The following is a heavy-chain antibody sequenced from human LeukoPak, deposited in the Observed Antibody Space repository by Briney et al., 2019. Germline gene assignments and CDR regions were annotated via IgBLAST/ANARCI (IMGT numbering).Heavy chain of an antibody. CDR2: MNPNSGTT. D-gene: IGHD3-10*01. CDR3: ARDSSSGSYYTFDP. J-gene: IGHJ5*02. Sequence: ASVKVSCKASEYTFTSYDFNWVRQAPGQGPEWIGWMNPNSGTTGYAQKFQGRVTMTRDTSISTAYMDLSSLRSEDTAVYYCARDSSSGSYYTFDPWGQGTLVTVSS. CDR1: EYTFTSYD. V-gene: IGHV1-8*01.